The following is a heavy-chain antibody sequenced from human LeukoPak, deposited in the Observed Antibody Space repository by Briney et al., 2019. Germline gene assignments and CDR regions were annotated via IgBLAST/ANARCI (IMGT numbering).Heavy chain of an antibody. CDR2: ISSSSSYI. Sequence: GGSLRLSCAASGFIFSSYSMNWVRQAPGKGLEWVSSISSSSSYIYYADSVKGRFTISRDNSKNTLYLQMNSLRAEDTAVYYCANLARTTVVTLDYWGQGTLVTVSS. CDR3: ANLARTTVVTLDY. D-gene: IGHD4-23*01. J-gene: IGHJ4*02. CDR1: GFIFSSYS. V-gene: IGHV3-21*01.